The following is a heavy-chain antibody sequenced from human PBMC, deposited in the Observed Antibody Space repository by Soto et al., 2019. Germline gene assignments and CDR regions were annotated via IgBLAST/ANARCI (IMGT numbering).Heavy chain of an antibody. CDR2: INPKDGGT. Sequence: QVQLVQSGAEVKKPGASVKVSCKASGYTFTSYYIHWARQAPGQGLEWMGGINPKDGGTTYAQNLEGRVNMTRDTSTSTVYMELSSLRSEDNGLYYCTRGPNKAGTSWFDPGGQGTLVTVSS. D-gene: IGHD3-10*01. CDR3: TRGPNKAGTSWFDP. J-gene: IGHJ5*02. CDR1: GYTFTSYY. V-gene: IGHV1-46*04.